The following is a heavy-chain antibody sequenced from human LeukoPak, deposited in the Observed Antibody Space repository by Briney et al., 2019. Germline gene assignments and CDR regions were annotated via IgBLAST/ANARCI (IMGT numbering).Heavy chain of an antibody. CDR1: GFTFDDYA. D-gene: IGHD6-13*01. Sequence: GGSLRLSCAASGFTFDDYAMHWVRQAPGKGLEWVSLISWDGGSTYYADSVKGRFTISRDNSKNTLYLQMNSLRAEDTAVYYCAREFYGIAAAGSLNYYYMDVWGKGTTVTISS. J-gene: IGHJ6*03. V-gene: IGHV3-43D*04. CDR2: ISWDGGST. CDR3: AREFYGIAAAGSLNYYYMDV.